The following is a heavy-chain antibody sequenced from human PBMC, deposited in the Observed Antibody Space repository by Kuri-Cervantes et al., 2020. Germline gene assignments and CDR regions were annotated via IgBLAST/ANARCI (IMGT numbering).Heavy chain of an antibody. CDR3: ASGSGLAY. J-gene: IGHJ4*02. V-gene: IGHV3-73*01. D-gene: IGHD2-2*03. Sequence: GGSLRLSCAASGFTFSGSAMHWVRQASGKGLEWVGRIRSKANSYATAYAASVKGRFTISRDDSKNTAYLQMNSLRAEDTAVYYCASGSGLAYWGQGTLVTVSS. CDR1: GFTFSGSA. CDR2: IRSKANSYAT.